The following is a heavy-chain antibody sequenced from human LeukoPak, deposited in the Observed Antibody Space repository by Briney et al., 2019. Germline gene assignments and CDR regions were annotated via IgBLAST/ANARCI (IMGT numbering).Heavy chain of an antibody. J-gene: IGHJ4*02. Sequence: NTGGSLRLSCAASGFTFSSYAMSWIRQAPGKGLEWVSSISSSSSYIYYADSVKGRFTISRDNAKNSLYLQMNSLRAEDTAVYYCARDREIDIVATIWYFDYWGQGTLVTVSS. CDR2: ISSSSSYI. CDR3: ARDREIDIVATIWYFDY. D-gene: IGHD5-12*01. V-gene: IGHV3-21*01. CDR1: GFTFSSYA.